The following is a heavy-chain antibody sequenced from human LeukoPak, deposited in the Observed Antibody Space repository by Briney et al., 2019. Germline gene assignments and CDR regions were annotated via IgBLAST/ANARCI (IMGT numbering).Heavy chain of an antibody. V-gene: IGHV4-59*01. D-gene: IGHD2-2*01. CDR3: ARGTSMTTIDP. CDR2: IYYSGST. CDR1: GGSISSYY. J-gene: IGHJ5*02. Sequence: KASETLSLTCTVSGGSISSYYWSWIRQPPGKGLEWIGYIYYSGSTNYNPSLKSRVTISVDTSKNQFSLKLSSVTAADAAVYYCARGTSMTTIDPWGQGTLVTVSS.